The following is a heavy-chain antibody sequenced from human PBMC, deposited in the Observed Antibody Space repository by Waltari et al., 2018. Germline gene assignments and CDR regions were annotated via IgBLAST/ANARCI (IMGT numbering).Heavy chain of an antibody. CDR3: ARDHDYGDSHFDY. V-gene: IGHV3-33*01. D-gene: IGHD4-17*01. Sequence: QVQLVVSGGGVAQPGRSLRRSCAASGCSFSSYGMHWVRRAPGKGLGRGAVIWYDGSNKYYADSVKGRFTISRDNSKNTLYLQMNSLRAEDTTVYYCARDHDYGDSHFDYWGQGTLVTVSS. CDR1: GCSFSSYG. CDR2: IWYDGSNK. J-gene: IGHJ4*02.